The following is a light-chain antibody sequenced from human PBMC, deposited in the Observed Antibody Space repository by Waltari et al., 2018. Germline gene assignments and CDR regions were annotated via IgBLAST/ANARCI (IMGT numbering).Light chain of an antibody. CDR1: QSIGRY. CDR3: QNHERLPAV. J-gene: IGKJ1*01. V-gene: IGKV3-20*01. Sequence: EIVLTQSPGTLSLSPGERATLSCRDIQSIGRYLIWYQQKPGQAPRLLIYVASTRAAGIPDRFSGSGSGTDFSLTISRLEPEDFAVYYCQNHERLPAVFGRGTKVEIK. CDR2: VAS.